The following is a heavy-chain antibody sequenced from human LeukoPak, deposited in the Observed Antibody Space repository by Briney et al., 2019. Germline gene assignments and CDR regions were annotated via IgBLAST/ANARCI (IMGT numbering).Heavy chain of an antibody. D-gene: IGHD3-22*01. CDR3: ARVREYYDSSGYGPYYYYGMDV. J-gene: IGHJ6*02. CDR1: GYTFTSYD. V-gene: IGHV1-8*01. CDR2: MNPNSGNT. Sequence: ASVKVSCKASGYTFTSYDINWVRQATGQGLEWMGWMNPNSGNTGYAQKFQGRVTMTRNTSISTAYMELSSLRSEDTAVYYCARVREYYDSSGYGPYYYYGMDVWGQGTTVTVSS.